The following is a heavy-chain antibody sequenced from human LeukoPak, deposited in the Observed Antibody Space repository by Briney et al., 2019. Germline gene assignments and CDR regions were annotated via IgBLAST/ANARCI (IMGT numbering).Heavy chain of an antibody. V-gene: IGHV4-61*09. J-gene: IGHJ2*01. D-gene: IGHD1-14*01. CDR3: SRGPENPLNWYFDL. CDR1: GGSISSGRFC. CDR2: VYSSGGA. Sequence: SETLSLTCSVSGGSISSGRFCGNWIRQPAGTGLEWLGHVYSSGGAKYNPSLKGRVTISLDTSKNQFSLKLTSVPADATAVYYCSRGPENPLNWYFDLWGRGTLVTVSS.